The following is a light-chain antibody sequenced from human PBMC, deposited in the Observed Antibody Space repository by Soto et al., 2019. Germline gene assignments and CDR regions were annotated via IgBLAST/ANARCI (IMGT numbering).Light chain of an antibody. CDR2: GAS. CDR3: QQYGSSPPIT. CDR1: HSVSSSY. Sequence: IVLTQSPGTLSLSPGERATLSCRASHSVSSSYLAWYQQKPGKAPRLLTYGASSRATGIPDRFSGSGSGTDFTLTISRLEPEDFAVYYCQQYGSSPPITFGQGTRLEIK. J-gene: IGKJ5*01. V-gene: IGKV3-20*01.